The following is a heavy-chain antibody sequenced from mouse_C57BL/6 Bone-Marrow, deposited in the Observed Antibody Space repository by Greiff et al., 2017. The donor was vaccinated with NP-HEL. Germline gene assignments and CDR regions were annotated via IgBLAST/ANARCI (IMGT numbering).Heavy chain of an antibody. CDR1: GFTFSSYA. J-gene: IGHJ4*01. Sequence: EVMLVESGGGLVKPGGSLKLSCAASGFTFSSYAMSWVRQTPEKRLEWVATISDGGSYTYYPDNVKGRFTISRDNAKNNLYLQMSHLKSEDTAMYYCARDNYGSYYYAMDYWGQGTSVTVSS. D-gene: IGHD1-1*01. CDR2: ISDGGSYT. CDR3: ARDNYGSYYYAMDY. V-gene: IGHV5-4*01.